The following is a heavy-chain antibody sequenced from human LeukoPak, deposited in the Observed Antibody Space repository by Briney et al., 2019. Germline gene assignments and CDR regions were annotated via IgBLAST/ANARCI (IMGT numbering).Heavy chain of an antibody. J-gene: IGHJ4*02. Sequence: ASVKVSCKASGYTFTTYGISWVRQAPGQGLEWMGWISPDNGATKYAQKVQGRVTMTTDTSTSTAYMELRSLIPDDTAVYYCARDWGREMAIITDYWGQGTLVAVSS. CDR3: ARDWGREMAIITDY. CDR2: ISPDNGAT. V-gene: IGHV1-18*01. D-gene: IGHD5-24*01. CDR1: GYTFTTYG.